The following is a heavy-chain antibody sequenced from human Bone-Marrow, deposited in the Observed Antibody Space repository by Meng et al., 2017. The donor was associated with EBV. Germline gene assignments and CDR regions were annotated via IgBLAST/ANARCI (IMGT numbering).Heavy chain of an antibody. Sequence: HVECVQSGAEVKKPGASVKVSCKASGYTFRSYAIHWVRQAPGQSLEWMGWIDVGNANTKYSQKFQDRVTITRETFASTVYMELSRLTSEDTAVYYCARRYYDVTGYYYFDFWGQGTLVTVSS. CDR3: ARRYYDVTGYYYFDF. CDR1: GYTFRSYA. CDR2: IDVGNANT. D-gene: IGHD3-22*01. V-gene: IGHV1-3*01. J-gene: IGHJ4*02.